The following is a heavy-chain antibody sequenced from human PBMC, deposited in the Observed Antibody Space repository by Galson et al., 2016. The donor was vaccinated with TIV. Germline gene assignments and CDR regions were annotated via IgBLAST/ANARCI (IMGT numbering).Heavy chain of an antibody. CDR1: GFSFSSLS. D-gene: IGHD1/OR15-1a*01. J-gene: IGHJ4*02. V-gene: IGHV3-21*01. CDR2: ISNTGSLK. Sequence: SLRLSCAASGFSFSSLSMHWVRQAPGKGLEWVSSISNTGSLKHYPDSLKGQFTISRDNARNSVFLQMNSLRAEDTAVYYCAKVLVGGGNNMIFDYWGQGTLVTVSS. CDR3: AKVLVGGGNNMIFDY.